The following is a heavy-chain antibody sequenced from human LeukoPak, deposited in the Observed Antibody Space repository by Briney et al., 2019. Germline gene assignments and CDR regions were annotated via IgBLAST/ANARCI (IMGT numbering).Heavy chain of an antibody. CDR2: IYHSGST. CDR1: GYSISSGYH. J-gene: IGHJ6*03. Sequence: SETLSLTCTVSGYSISSGYHWGWIRQPPGKGLEWIGSIYHSGSTYYNPSLKSRVTISVDTSKNQFSLKLSSVTAADTAVYYCARLTKNDSGSFRFGKKKRGYMDVWGKGTTVTISS. D-gene: IGHD3-10*01. CDR3: ARLTKNDSGSFRFGKKKRGYMDV. V-gene: IGHV4-38-2*02.